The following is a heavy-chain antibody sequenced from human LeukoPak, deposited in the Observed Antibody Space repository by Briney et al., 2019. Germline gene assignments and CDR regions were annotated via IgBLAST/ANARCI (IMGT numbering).Heavy chain of an antibody. CDR1: GFTFSSYG. CDR3: AKDYYDFWSGYYLDAFDI. J-gene: IGHJ3*02. Sequence: GGSLRLSCAASGFTFSSYGMHWVCQAPGKGLEWVAFIRYDGSNKYYADSVKGRFTISRDNSKNTLYLQMSSLRAEDTAVYYCAKDYYDFWSGYYLDAFDIWGQGTMVTVSS. CDR2: IRYDGSNK. D-gene: IGHD3-3*01. V-gene: IGHV3-30*02.